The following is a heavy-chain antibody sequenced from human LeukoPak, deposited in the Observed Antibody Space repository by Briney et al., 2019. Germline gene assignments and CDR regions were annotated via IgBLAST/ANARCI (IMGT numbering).Heavy chain of an antibody. CDR2: INHSGST. J-gene: IGHJ6*03. D-gene: IGHD2-2*01. Sequence: SETLSLTCAVYGGSFSGYYWSWIRQPPGKGLEWIGEINHSGSTNYNPSLKSRVTISVDTSKNQFSLKLSSVTAADTAVYYCARARIYCSSTSCYPPYYMDVWGKGTTVTVSS. CDR3: ARARIYCSSTSCYPPYYMDV. CDR1: GGSFSGYY. V-gene: IGHV4-34*01.